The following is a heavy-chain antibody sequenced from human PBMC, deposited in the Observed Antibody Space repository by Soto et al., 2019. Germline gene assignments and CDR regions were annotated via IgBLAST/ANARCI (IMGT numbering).Heavy chain of an antibody. Sequence: GGPGNGSFKAYVYTLTGYYKKRVPQGTGQGLEWMGWMNPNSGNTGYAQKFQGRVTMTRNTSISTAYMELSSLRSEDTAVYYCARGYYGDYVDYWGQGTLVTVSS. J-gene: IGHJ4*02. CDR1: VYTLTGYY. CDR3: ARGYYGDYVDY. CDR2: MNPNSGNT. V-gene: IGHV1-8*01. D-gene: IGHD4-17*01.